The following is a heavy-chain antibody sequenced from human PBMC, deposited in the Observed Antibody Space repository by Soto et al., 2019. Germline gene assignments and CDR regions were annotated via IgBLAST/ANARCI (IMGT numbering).Heavy chain of an antibody. Sequence: ASVKVSCKASGYTFTSYGISWVRQAPGQGLEWMGWISAYNGNTNYAQKLQGRVNMTTDTSTSTAYMELRSLRSDDTDVFYCARDDCSSTSCYPSYYYYYGMDVWGQGTTVTVSS. CDR1: GYTFTSYG. CDR3: ARDDCSSTSCYPSYYYYYGMDV. D-gene: IGHD2-2*01. J-gene: IGHJ6*02. V-gene: IGHV1-18*01. CDR2: ISAYNGNT.